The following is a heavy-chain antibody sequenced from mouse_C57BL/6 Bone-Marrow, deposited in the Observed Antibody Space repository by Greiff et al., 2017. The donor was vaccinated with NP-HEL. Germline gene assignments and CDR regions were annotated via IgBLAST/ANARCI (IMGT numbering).Heavy chain of an antibody. CDR1: GFTFSDYG. V-gene: IGHV5-15*01. CDR3: ARGLYYVYDASYAMDY. J-gene: IGHJ4*01. Sequence: EVQLQESGGGLVQPGGSLKLSCAASGFTFSDYGMAWVRQAPRKGPEWVAFISNLAYSIYYADTVTGRYTISRENAKNTLYLEMSSLRSEDTAMYYCARGLYYVYDASYAMDYWGQGTSVTVSS. CDR2: ISNLAYSI. D-gene: IGHD2-2*01.